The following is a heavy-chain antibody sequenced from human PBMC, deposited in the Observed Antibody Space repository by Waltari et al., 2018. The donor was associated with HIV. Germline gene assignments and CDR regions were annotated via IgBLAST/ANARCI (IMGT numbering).Heavy chain of an antibody. CDR1: GYTFSDAS. CDR2: INPKSGGT. V-gene: IGHV1-2*02. Sequence: QVQLVQSGAEVKKPGASVKVSCEASGYTFSDASLQWVPPAPGQGLEWMGWINPKSGGTKYAQKFQGSVTMTTDTSISTAYMEVRMLISDDTAVYFCAGSHSSGWYVWFDPWGQGTLVTVS. D-gene: IGHD6-19*01. CDR3: AGSHSSGWYVWFDP. J-gene: IGHJ5*02.